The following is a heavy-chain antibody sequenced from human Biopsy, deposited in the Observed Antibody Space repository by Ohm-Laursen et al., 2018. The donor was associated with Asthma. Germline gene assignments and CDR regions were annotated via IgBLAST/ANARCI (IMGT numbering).Heavy chain of an antibody. CDR2: VYYSGTS. D-gene: IGHD6-19*01. CDR1: RGSLRVYV. J-gene: IGHJ5*02. V-gene: IGHV4-39*01. Sequence: SETLSLTCGVYRGSLRVYVWSWIRQPPGKRLEWIGSVYYSGTSYYNPSLKGRLTISVDTSKNQFSLNLGSVTAADTAVYYCARHWSGNGWQDMYNYFDPWGRGTLVTVSS. CDR3: ARHWSGNGWQDMYNYFDP.